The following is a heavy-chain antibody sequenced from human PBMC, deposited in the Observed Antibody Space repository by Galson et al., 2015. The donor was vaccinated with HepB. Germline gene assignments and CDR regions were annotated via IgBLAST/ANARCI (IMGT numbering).Heavy chain of an antibody. Sequence: SVKVSCKASGYTFTSYAMHWVRQAPGQRLEWMGWINAGNGNTKYSQKLQGRVTMTTDTSTSTAYMELRSLRSDDTAVYYCARGGDWEYFDYWGQGTLVTVSS. J-gene: IGHJ4*02. CDR3: ARGGDWEYFDY. V-gene: IGHV1-3*01. CDR1: GYTFTSYA. CDR2: INAGNGNT. D-gene: IGHD3/OR15-3a*01.